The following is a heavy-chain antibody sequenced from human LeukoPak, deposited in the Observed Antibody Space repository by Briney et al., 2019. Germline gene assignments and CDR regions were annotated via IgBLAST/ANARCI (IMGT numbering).Heavy chain of an antibody. CDR3: ARESRAYGDNQGDY. CDR2: ISSSGSTI. D-gene: IGHD4-17*01. J-gene: IGHJ4*02. Sequence: PGGSLRLSCAASGFTFSSYEMNWVRQAPGKGLEWVSYISSSGSTIYYADSVKGRFTISRDNAKNSLYPQMNSLRAEDTAVYYCARESRAYGDNQGDYWGQGTLVTVSS. CDR1: GFTFSSYE. V-gene: IGHV3-48*03.